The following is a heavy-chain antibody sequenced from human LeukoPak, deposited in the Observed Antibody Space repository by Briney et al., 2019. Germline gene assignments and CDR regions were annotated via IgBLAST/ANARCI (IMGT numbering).Heavy chain of an antibody. V-gene: IGHV4-38-2*02. CDR1: GYSISSDCY. D-gene: IGHD3-22*01. Sequence: SETPSLTCSVSGYSISSDCYWAWIRQPPGQGLEWIGGIYHSGYTYYYPSLKSRVTLSVDTSKNQFSLRLSSVTAAGTAVYYCARAPRDSNGYYMRSFDSWGQGTLVIVSS. CDR2: IYHSGYT. CDR3: ARAPRDSNGYYMRSFDS. J-gene: IGHJ4*02.